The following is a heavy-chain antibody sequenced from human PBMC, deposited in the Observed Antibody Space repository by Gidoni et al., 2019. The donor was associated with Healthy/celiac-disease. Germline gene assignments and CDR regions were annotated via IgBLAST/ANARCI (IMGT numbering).Heavy chain of an antibody. CDR2: ISSSSSYI. Sequence: EVQLVESGGGLVKPGGALRLFCEASGFTFSSYSMNWVRQAPGKGLEWVSSISSSSSYIYYADSVKGRVTISRDNAKNSLYLQMNSLRAEDTAVYYCARDESSGRGSFDYWGQGTLVTVSS. J-gene: IGHJ4*02. V-gene: IGHV3-21*01. CDR3: ARDESSGRGSFDY. CDR1: GFTFSSYS. D-gene: IGHD3-16*01.